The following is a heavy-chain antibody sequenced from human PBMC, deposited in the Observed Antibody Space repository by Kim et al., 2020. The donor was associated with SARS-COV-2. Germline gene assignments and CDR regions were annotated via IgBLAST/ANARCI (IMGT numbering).Heavy chain of an antibody. J-gene: IGHJ4*02. CDR3: ARDYDPYYFDY. D-gene: IGHD5-12*01. Sequence: NYAQKFQGRVTMTRDTSISTAYMELSRLRSDDTAVYYCARDYDPYYFDYWGQGTLVTVSS. V-gene: IGHV1-2*02.